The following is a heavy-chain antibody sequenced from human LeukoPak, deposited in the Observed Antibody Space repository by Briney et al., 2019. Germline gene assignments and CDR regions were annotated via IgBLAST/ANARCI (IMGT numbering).Heavy chain of an antibody. D-gene: IGHD3-3*01. Sequence: GRSLRLSCAASGFTLSSYDMHWVRQAPGKGLEWVSYISRSGTIISYADSVKGRFTISRDNAKNSLHLQMNSLRAEDTAVYYCARERDDYYFDYWGQGTLVTVSS. CDR3: ARERDDYYFDY. J-gene: IGHJ4*02. CDR2: ISRSGTII. CDR1: GFTLSSYD. V-gene: IGHV3-48*03.